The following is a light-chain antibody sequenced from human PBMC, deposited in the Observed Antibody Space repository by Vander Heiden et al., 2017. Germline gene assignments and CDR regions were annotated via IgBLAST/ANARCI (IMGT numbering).Light chain of an antibody. J-gene: IGLJ1*01. CDR3: TSYTSNSAYV. CDR1: SSDVGGYNY. Sequence: QSALTQPASVSGSPGQSITISCTGTSSDVGGYNYVSWYQQHPGKAPKLMIYEVTNRPSGVSNRFSGSKSGNTASLTISGLQAEDEADYYCTSYTSNSAYVFGTGTQV. V-gene: IGLV2-14*01. CDR2: EVT.